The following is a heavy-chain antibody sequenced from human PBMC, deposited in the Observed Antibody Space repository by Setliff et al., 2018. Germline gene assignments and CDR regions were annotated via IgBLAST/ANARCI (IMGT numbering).Heavy chain of an antibody. Sequence: SETLSLTCTVSGGSISSYYWSWIRQPAGKGLEWIGRIYASGSTNYNPSLKSRVTMSVDTSKNQFSLKLSSVTAADTAVYYCARAGGGSSFTAYYYYYYMDVWGKGTTVTVSS. CDR3: ARAGGGSSFTAYYYYYYMDV. V-gene: IGHV4-4*07. J-gene: IGHJ6*03. CDR2: IYASGST. CDR1: GGSISSYY. D-gene: IGHD6-13*01.